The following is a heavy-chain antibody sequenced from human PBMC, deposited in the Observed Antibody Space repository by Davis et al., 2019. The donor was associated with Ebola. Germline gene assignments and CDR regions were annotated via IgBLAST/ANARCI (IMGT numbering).Heavy chain of an antibody. D-gene: IGHD1-26*01. V-gene: IGHV4-39*07. J-gene: IGHJ4*02. Sequence: MPSETLSLTCTVSGGSISSSSYYWGWIRQPPGKGLEWIGEISQSGSTNYNPSLKSRVTISVDKSKNQFSLKLSSETAADTAVYYCARDRMPSIVGAKEGFDYWGQGTLVTVSP. CDR1: GGSISSSSYY. CDR3: ARDRMPSIVGAKEGFDY. CDR2: ISQSGST.